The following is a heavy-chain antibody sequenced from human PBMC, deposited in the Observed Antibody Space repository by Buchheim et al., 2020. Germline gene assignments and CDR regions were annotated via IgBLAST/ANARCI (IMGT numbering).Heavy chain of an antibody. Sequence: QLQLQESGPGLVKPSETLSLTCTVSGGSISSSSYYWGWIRQPPGKGLEWIGSIYYSGSTYYNPSPKSRVTISVDTSKNQFPLKLSSVTAADTAVYYCARHADSSSWYSHYYYYYMDVWGKGTT. CDR1: GGSISSSSYY. V-gene: IGHV4-39*01. CDR3: ARHADSSSWYSHYYYYYMDV. CDR2: IYYSGST. D-gene: IGHD6-13*01. J-gene: IGHJ6*03.